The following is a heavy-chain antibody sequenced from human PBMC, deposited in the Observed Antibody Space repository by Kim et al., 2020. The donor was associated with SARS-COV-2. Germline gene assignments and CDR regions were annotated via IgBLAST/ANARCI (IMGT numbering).Heavy chain of an antibody. V-gene: IGHV3-23*01. D-gene: IGHD3-10*01. Sequence: YADSVRGRFTISRENSKNMVYLQMKSLGTEDTAVYYCAKMGSGSYLKWFDSWGQGTLVTVSS. CDR3: AKMGSGSYLKWFDS. J-gene: IGHJ5*01.